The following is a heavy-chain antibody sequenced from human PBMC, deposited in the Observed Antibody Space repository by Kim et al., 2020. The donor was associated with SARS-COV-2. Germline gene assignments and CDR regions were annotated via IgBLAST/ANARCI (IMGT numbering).Heavy chain of an antibody. D-gene: IGHD1-26*01. CDR3: ARDFGYEVDSGSHLGYFDY. Sequence: GGSLRLSCAASGFTFSSYGMHWVRQAPGKGLEWVAVIWYDGSNKYYADSVKGRFTISRDNSKNTLYLQMNSLRAEDTAVYYCARDFGYEVDSGSHLGYFDYWGQGTLVTVSS. CDR1: GFTFSSYG. V-gene: IGHV3-33*01. J-gene: IGHJ4*01. CDR2: IWYDGSNK.